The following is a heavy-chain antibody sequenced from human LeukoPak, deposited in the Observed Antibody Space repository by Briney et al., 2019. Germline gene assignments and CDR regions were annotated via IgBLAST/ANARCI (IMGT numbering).Heavy chain of an antibody. CDR3: AREGYCSSTSCAPDY. Sequence: GGSLRLSSAASGFTFSSYSMNWVRRAPGKGLEWVSSISSSSSYIYYADSVKGRFTISRDNAKNSLYLQMNSLRAEDTAVYYCAREGYCSSTSCAPDYWGQGTLVTVSS. J-gene: IGHJ4*02. D-gene: IGHD2-2*01. V-gene: IGHV3-21*01. CDR2: ISSSSSYI. CDR1: GFTFSSYS.